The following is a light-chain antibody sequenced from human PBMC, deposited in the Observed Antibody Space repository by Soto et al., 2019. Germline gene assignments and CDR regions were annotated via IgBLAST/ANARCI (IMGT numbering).Light chain of an antibody. V-gene: IGKV3-15*01. CDR1: QSVSSN. CDR2: GAS. Sequence: EIVMTQSPATLSVSPEERATLSCRASQSVSSNLAWYQQKPGQAPRLLIYGASTRATGIPARFSGSGSGTEFTLTISSLQSEDFAVYYCLQYNNWPTFGQGTKVDIK. CDR3: LQYNNWPT. J-gene: IGKJ1*01.